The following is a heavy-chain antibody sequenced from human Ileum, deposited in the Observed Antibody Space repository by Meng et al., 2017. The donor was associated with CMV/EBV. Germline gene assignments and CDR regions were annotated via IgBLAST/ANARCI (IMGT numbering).Heavy chain of an antibody. Sequence: GSLRLSCAVYGGSFSGYYWSWIRQPPGKGLEWIGEINHSGSTNYNPSLKSRVTISVDTSKHQFSLKLSAVTAADTAVYYCARGKPRYCSSTSCYRPNYFDYWGQGTLVTVSS. CDR1: GGSFSGYY. J-gene: IGHJ4*02. V-gene: IGHV4-34*01. CDR2: INHSGST. D-gene: IGHD2-2*01. CDR3: ARGKPRYCSSTSCYRPNYFDY.